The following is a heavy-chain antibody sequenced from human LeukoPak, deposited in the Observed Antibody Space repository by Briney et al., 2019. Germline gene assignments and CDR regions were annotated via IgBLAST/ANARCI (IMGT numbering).Heavy chain of an antibody. V-gene: IGHV3-20*04. Sequence: TGGSLRLSCAASGFTFDDYGMSLGRQAPGKGVEGVSGINWNGGSTGYADSVKGRFTISRDNAKNSLYLQMNSLRAEDTALYYCARETASGSYPGDFDIWGQGTMVTVSS. CDR1: GFTFDDYG. J-gene: IGHJ3*02. D-gene: IGHD1-26*01. CDR3: ARETASGSYPGDFDI. CDR2: INWNGGST.